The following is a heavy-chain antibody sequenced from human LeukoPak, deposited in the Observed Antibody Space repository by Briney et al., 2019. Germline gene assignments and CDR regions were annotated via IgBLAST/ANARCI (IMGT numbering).Heavy chain of an antibody. J-gene: IGHJ4*02. Sequence: GASVKVSCKASGYTFTGYYMHWVRQAPRQGLEWMGWIDPNSGGTNYAQKFHGRVTMTRDTSISTAYMELSSLRSDDTAVYYCARGEITSGGVIVVFDYWGQGTLVTVSS. CDR1: GYTFTGYY. D-gene: IGHD3-16*02. CDR3: ARGEITSGGVIVVFDY. V-gene: IGHV1-2*02. CDR2: IDPNSGGT.